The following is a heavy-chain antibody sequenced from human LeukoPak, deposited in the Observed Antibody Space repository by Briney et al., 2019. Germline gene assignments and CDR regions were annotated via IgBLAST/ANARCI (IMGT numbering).Heavy chain of an antibody. CDR1: GFTFSRYD. CDR2: FGSTGNT. Sequence: GGSLRLSCAASGFTFSRYDMHWVRQATGKGLEWVSAFGSTGNTSYSGAVKGRFTISRENAKSSLYLQMNSLRAGDTAVYYCAREGYDEAFDIWGHGTMVTVSS. D-gene: IGHD2-15*01. CDR3: AREGYDEAFDI. J-gene: IGHJ3*02. V-gene: IGHV3-13*04.